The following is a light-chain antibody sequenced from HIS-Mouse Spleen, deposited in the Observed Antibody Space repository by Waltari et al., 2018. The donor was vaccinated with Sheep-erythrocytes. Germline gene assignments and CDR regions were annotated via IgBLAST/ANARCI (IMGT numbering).Light chain of an antibody. CDR1: SSNIGSNT. CDR3: AAWDNSLNGPV. J-gene: IGLJ3*02. CDR2: SKN. Sequence: QSVLTQPPSASGTPGQRVTISFSESSSNIGSNTLNWYHQLPGTATKLLIYSKNQRPAGVPDRFSGSKSGTSASLAISGLQSEDEAAYYCAAWDNSLNGPVFGGGTKLTVL. V-gene: IGLV1-44*01.